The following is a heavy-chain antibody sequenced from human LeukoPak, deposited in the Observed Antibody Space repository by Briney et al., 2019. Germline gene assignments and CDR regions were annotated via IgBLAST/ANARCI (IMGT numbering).Heavy chain of an antibody. D-gene: IGHD5-18*01. Sequence: SETLSLTCTVSGGSIRSYYWSWIRDPPGKGLEWLGYISYSGSTNDNPSLKSRVTISLDMSKNQSSLKLNSVTAADTAVYYCARGGYSYGSFRLYFDYWGQGTLVTVSS. J-gene: IGHJ4*02. CDR3: ARGGYSYGSFRLYFDY. V-gene: IGHV4-59*01. CDR2: ISYSGST. CDR1: GGSIRSYY.